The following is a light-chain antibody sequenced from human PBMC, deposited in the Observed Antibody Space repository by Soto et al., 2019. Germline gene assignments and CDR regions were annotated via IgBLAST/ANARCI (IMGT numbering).Light chain of an antibody. CDR3: QQYNSYPRT. CDR2: DAS. Sequence: DIQMTQSPSTLSASVEDRDTITCRASQSISSWLAWYQQKPGRAPKLLIYDASSLESGVPSRFSGSGSGTEFTLTISSLQPDDFATYYCQQYNSYPRTFGQGTKV. V-gene: IGKV1-5*01. CDR1: QSISSW. J-gene: IGKJ1*01.